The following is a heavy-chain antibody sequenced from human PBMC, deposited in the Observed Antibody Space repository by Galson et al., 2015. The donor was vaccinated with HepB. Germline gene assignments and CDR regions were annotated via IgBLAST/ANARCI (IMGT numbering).Heavy chain of an antibody. J-gene: IGHJ4*02. CDR1: GFTFSSYA. CDR3: ARDITMVRGVIGNYFDY. Sequence: LRLSCAASGFTFSSYAMHWVRQAPGKGLEWVAVISYDGSNKYYADSVKGRFTISRDNSKNTLYLQMNSLRAEDTAVYYCARDITMVRGVIGNYFDYWGQGTLVTVSS. CDR2: ISYDGSNK. D-gene: IGHD3-10*01. V-gene: IGHV3-30*04.